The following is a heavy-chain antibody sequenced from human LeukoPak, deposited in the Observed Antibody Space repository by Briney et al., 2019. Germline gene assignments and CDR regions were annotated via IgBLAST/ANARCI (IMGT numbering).Heavy chain of an antibody. Sequence: GGSLRLSCVASGFTFRPYSMNWVRQAPGKGLEWVSSIGGSSRSIYYADSVKGRFTVSRDNAKNSVHLQMNSLRAEDTAVYYCAREGPEQDFDYWGQGTLVTVSS. CDR1: GFTFRPYS. CDR2: IGGSSRSI. D-gene: IGHD1/OR15-1a*01. V-gene: IGHV3-21*01. J-gene: IGHJ4*02. CDR3: AREGPEQDFDY.